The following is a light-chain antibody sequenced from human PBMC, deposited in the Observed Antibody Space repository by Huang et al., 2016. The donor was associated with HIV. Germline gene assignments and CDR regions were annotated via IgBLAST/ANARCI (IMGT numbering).Light chain of an antibody. CDR2: AAS. Sequence: DIQMTQSPSSLSASVGDRVTITCRASQGIANYLAWYQQKPGKVPKLLIYAASTFQSGVPTRFSGSGSGTDFTLTISSLQPEDVATYYCQKYHSAPFTFGPGTKVDIK. J-gene: IGKJ3*01. CDR1: QGIANY. CDR3: QKYHSAPFT. V-gene: IGKV1-27*01.